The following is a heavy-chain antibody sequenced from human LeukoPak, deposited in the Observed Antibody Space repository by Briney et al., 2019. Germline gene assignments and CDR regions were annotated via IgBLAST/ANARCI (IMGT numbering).Heavy chain of an antibody. CDR3: AGLRPSEGYWYFDL. J-gene: IGHJ2*01. Sequence: SETLSLTCTVSGGSISSYFWNWIRQPPGKGLEWLGYIYYSGSTNYYPSLKSRVTMSLDTSKNEFSLKLSTVTAADTAVYYCAGLRPSEGYWYFDLWGRGTLVTVSS. V-gene: IGHV4-59*01. CDR2: IYYSGST. CDR1: GGSISSYF.